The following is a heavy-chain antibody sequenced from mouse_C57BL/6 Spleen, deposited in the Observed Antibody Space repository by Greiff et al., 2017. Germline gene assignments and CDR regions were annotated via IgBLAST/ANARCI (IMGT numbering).Heavy chain of an antibody. CDR1: GFTFSDYG. V-gene: IGHV5-17*01. CDR2: ISSGSSTI. D-gene: IGHD1-1*01. J-gene: IGHJ2*01. CDR3: ARMFITTVVAPYFDY. Sequence: EVQRVESGGGLVKPGGSLKLSCAASGFTFSDYGMHWVRQAPEKGLEWVAYISSGSSTIYYADTVKGRFTISRDNAKNTLFLQMTSLRSEDTAMYYCARMFITTVVAPYFDYWGQGTTLTVSS.